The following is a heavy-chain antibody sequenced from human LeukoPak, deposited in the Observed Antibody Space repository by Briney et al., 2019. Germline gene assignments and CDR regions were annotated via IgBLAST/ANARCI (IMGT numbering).Heavy chain of an antibody. CDR1: GFTFSSYG. CDR3: ARGSYSSPRLYMDV. Sequence: PGGSLRLSCAASGFTFSSYGMHWVRQAPGKGLEWVAFIRYDESNKYYADSVKGRFTISRDNSKNTLYLQMNSLRAEDTAVYYCARGSYSSPRLYMDVWGKGTTVTISS. CDR2: IRYDESNK. V-gene: IGHV3-30*02. J-gene: IGHJ6*04. D-gene: IGHD6-19*01.